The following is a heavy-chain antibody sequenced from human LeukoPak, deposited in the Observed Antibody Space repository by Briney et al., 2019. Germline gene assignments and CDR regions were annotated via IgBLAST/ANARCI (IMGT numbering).Heavy chain of an antibody. D-gene: IGHD3-10*01. CDR1: GFPFTSYW. Sequence: GGSLQTSCQGSGFPFTSYWISWGRQVPGKGLEWVGVIYPGDSDTRYSPSFQGQVTISADKSINTAYLQWSSLKASDTAMDYGARPEGASGSYDNPCDYWGEGTRVTASS. J-gene: IGHJ4*02. V-gene: IGHV5-51*01. CDR3: ARPEGASGSYDNPCDY. CDR2: IYPGDSDT.